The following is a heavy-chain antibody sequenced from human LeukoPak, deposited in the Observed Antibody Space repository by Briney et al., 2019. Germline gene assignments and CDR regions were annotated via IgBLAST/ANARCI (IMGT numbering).Heavy chain of an antibody. D-gene: IGHD7-27*01. J-gene: IGHJ4*02. CDR3: AKDGGLWVSAHWGDS. Sequence: GGSLRLSCAASGFTFSSYAMSWVRQAPGKGLEWVSAISGSGGSTYYADSVKGRFTISRDNSKNTLFLQMNSLRAEDTAVYYCAKDGGLWVSAHWGDSWGRGTLVTVSS. CDR2: ISGSGGST. CDR1: GFTFSSYA. V-gene: IGHV3-23*01.